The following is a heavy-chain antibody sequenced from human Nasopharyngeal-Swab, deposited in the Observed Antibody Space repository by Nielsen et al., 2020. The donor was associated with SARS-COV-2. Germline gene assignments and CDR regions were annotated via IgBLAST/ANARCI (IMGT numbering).Heavy chain of an antibody. CDR3: AKDLRGPYFF. Sequence: GGSLRLSCVASGYSFRTYGMSWVRQAPGKGLEWVSAIVGSGDISGSGGNTYYADSVKGRFTISRDNPKNTLSLQMNSLRAEDTAVYYCAKDLRGPYFFWGQGTLVTVSS. CDR2: IVGSGDISGSGGNT. V-gene: IGHV3-23*01. D-gene: IGHD2/OR15-2a*01. J-gene: IGHJ4*02. CDR1: GYSFRTYG.